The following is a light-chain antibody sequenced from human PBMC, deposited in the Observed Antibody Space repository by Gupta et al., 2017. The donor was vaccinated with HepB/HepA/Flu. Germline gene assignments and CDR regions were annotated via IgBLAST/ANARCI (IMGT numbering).Light chain of an antibody. CDR3: SSHAGNGNYV. J-gene: IGLJ1*01. CDR1: SSDVGGYNY. V-gene: IGLV2-8*01. CDR2: AVS. Sequence: QSALTQPPSASGSPGQSVTISCTGTSSDVGGYNYVSWYQQHPGKAPNLLIYAVSQRPSGVPDRFSGSKSGNTASLTVSGRQAEDEGDYYCSSHAGNGNYVFGTGTKVTVL.